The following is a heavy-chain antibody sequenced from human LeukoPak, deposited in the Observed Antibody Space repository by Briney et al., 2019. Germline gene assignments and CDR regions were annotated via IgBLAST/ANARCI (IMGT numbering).Heavy chain of an antibody. Sequence: PGGSLRLSCAASGYTFSSYSMNWVRQAPGKGLEWVSSISSSSSYIYYADSVKGRFTISRDNAKNSLYLQMNSLRAEDTAVYYCARDLAITIVRGVILTPFDYWGQGTLVTVSS. V-gene: IGHV3-21*01. CDR2: ISSSSSYI. CDR1: GYTFSSYS. CDR3: ARDLAITIVRGVILTPFDY. D-gene: IGHD3-10*01. J-gene: IGHJ4*02.